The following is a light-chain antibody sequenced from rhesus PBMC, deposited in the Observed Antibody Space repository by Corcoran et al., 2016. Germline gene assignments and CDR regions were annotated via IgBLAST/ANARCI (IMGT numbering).Light chain of an antibody. CDR1: QSLLDSEDGNTY. J-gene: IGKJ1*01. CDR2: EVS. CDR3: MQGIEFPWT. V-gene: IGKV2-104*02. Sequence: DIVMTQTPLSLPVTPGEPASISCRSSQSLLDSEDGNTYLDWYLQKPGQSPLLLIYEVSHRASGVPDRFRGSGSDTEFTLKISRVEAEDVGVYYCMQGIEFPWTFGQGTKMEIK.